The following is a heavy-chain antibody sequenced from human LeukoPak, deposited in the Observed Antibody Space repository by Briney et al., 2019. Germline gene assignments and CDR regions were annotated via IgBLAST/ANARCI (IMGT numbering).Heavy chain of an antibody. CDR2: IRYDGSNK. CDR1: GFTFSSYG. CDR3: AKDAVAYYYDSSGYYRIYYYYMDV. D-gene: IGHD3-22*01. V-gene: IGHV3-30*02. J-gene: IGHJ6*03. Sequence: GGSLRLSCAASGFTFSSYGMHWVRQAPGKGLERVAFIRYDGSNKYYADSVKGRFTISRDNSKNTLYLQMNSLRAEDTAVYYCAKDAVAYYYDSSGYYRIYYYYMDVWGKGTTVTVSS.